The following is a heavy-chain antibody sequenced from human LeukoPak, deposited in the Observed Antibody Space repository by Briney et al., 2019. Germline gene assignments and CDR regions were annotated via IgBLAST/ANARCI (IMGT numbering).Heavy chain of an antibody. CDR1: GGSMTSGTFS. CDR2: AHTSGST. Sequence: SETLSLTCIVSGGSMTSGTFSWSWIRQPAGKGLQWIGRAHTSGSTNYNPSLQSRVTISVDTSKNLFSLELSSVTAADTAVYYCARIGIVGAKAFDIWGQGTMVTVSS. V-gene: IGHV4-61*02. D-gene: IGHD1-26*01. CDR3: ARIGIVGAKAFDI. J-gene: IGHJ3*02.